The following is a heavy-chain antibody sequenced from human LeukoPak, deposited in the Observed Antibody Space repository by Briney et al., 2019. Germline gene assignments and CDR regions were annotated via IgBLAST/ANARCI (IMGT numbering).Heavy chain of an antibody. CDR1: GGSFSGHY. CDR2: INDSGST. J-gene: IGHJ4*02. CDR3: ARGGVRGVITNFDY. V-gene: IGHV4-34*01. Sequence: SETLSLTCAVYGGSFSGHYWSWIRQPPGKGLEWIGEINDSGSTEGNPSLKSRLTISVDTSKNQFSLKLSSVTAADTAMYYCARGGVRGVITNFDYWGQGTLVTVSS. D-gene: IGHD3-10*01.